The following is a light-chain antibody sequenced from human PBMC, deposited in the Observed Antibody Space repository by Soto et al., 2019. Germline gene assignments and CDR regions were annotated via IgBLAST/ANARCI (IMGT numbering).Light chain of an antibody. J-gene: IGLJ1*01. CDR2: SNN. V-gene: IGLV1-44*01. Sequence: QSVLTQPPSASGTPGQRVTISCSGSSSNIGSNTVNWYQQLPGTAPKLLIYSNNQRPSGVPDRFSGSKSGTSASLAISGLQYEDEADYYCAAWYDSLNGYVFGTGTELTVL. CDR1: SSNIGSNT. CDR3: AAWYDSLNGYV.